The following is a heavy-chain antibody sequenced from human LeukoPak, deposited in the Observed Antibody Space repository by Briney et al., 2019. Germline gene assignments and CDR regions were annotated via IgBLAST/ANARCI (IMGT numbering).Heavy chain of an antibody. V-gene: IGHV3-21*01. Sequence: GGSLRLSCAASGFTFSSYSMNWVRQAPEKGLEWVSSISSSSSHIYYADSVKGRFTMSRDNAKNSLYLQMNSLRAEDTAVYHCARGVALRSGYEYVDFDYWGQGTPVTVSS. CDR2: ISSSSSHI. CDR1: GFTFSSYS. D-gene: IGHD5-12*01. J-gene: IGHJ4*02. CDR3: ARGVALRSGYEYVDFDY.